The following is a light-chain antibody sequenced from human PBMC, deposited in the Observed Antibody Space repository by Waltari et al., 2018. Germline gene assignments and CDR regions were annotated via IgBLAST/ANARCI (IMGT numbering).Light chain of an antibody. V-gene: IGLV1-44*01. Sequence: QSVLTQPPSVSGTPGQRVTISCSGSFSNIGRNSVTWYPQPPGTSPKLLIYNTNQGPSGVPHRFSASKSGTSASLAITGLQSEDEAYYYCAAWDDSLGAVFGGGTKLTVL. CDR2: NTN. J-gene: IGLJ3*02. CDR1: FSNIGRNS. CDR3: AAWDDSLGAV.